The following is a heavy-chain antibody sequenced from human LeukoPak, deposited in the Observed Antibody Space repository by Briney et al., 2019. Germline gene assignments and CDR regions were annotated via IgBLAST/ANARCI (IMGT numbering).Heavy chain of an antibody. CDR2: IKQDGSDK. CDR1: GLTFRNYW. J-gene: IGHJ4*02. CDR3: ATFSGAHHKTFDS. Sequence: GGSLRLSCAASGLTFRNYWMSWVRQSPGKGLEWVANIKQDGSDKFYVDSVNGRFTISRDNAKNSLYLQMNTLRAEDTAIYYCATFSGAHHKTFDSWGQGTLVTVSS. V-gene: IGHV3-7*01. D-gene: IGHD1-14*01.